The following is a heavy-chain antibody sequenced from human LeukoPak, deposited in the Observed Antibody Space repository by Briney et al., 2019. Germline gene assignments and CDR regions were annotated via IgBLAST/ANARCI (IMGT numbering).Heavy chain of an antibody. V-gene: IGHV4-59*08. CDR3: ARASSGYYWDFDY. D-gene: IGHD3-22*01. CDR1: GGSISSYY. J-gene: IGHJ4*02. Sequence: SETLSLTCTGSGGSISSYYWSWIRQPPGKGREWIGYISYSGSTMDNPSLKSRVTIWADKSKNQFSLKVTSVTAADTAVYYCARASSGYYWDFDYWGQGTLVTVSS. CDR2: ISYSGST.